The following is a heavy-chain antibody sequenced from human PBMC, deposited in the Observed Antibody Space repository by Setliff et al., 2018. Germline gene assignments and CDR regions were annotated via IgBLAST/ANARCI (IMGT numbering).Heavy chain of an antibody. CDR3: ARVNDIFTGHYASFEY. V-gene: IGHV5-10-1*01. CDR2: IDPNDSYT. CDR1: GYSFNTQW. D-gene: IGHD3-9*01. Sequence: GESLKISCKGSGYSFNTQWITWVRQKPGKGLEWIGRIDPNDSYTKYSPPFEGHVTMSADKSTRTAFLQWNSLRASDTAVYYCARVNDIFTGHYASFEYWGQGTVVTVSS. J-gene: IGHJ4*02.